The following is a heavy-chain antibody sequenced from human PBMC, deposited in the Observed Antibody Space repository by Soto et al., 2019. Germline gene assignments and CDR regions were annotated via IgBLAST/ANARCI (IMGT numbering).Heavy chain of an antibody. Sequence: QLQLQESGPGLVKPSETLSLTCTVSGAFITSNSYYWGWIRQSPGKGLEWIGHIYFSGTTYYNPSLESRVTISVDTSKRQFSLRLSSVTAADTAVYYCARRARGANFDFWGQGTLVTVSS. CDR3: ARRARGANFDF. J-gene: IGHJ4*02. CDR1: GAFITSNSYY. D-gene: IGHD3-16*01. CDR2: IYFSGTT. V-gene: IGHV4-39*01.